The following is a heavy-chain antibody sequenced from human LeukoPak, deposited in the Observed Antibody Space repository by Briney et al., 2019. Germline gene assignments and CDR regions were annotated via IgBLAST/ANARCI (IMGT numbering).Heavy chain of an antibody. D-gene: IGHD4-17*01. V-gene: IGHV3-23*01. Sequence: ISGSGGSTYYADSVKGRFTISRDNSKNTLFLQMNSLRAEDTAVYYCAKDLPYGDYDPYFDYWGQGTLVTVSS. J-gene: IGHJ4*02. CDR2: ISGSGGST. CDR3: AKDLPYGDYDPYFDY.